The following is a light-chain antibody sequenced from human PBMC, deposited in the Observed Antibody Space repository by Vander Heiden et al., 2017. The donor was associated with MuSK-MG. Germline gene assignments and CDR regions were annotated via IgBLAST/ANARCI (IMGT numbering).Light chain of an antibody. V-gene: IGLV2-8*01. J-gene: IGLJ1*01. CDR1: SSDVGGYNF. CDR2: EVD. CDR3: SSFAGSQNYV. Sequence: QSALTQPPSASGSPGQSVTISCTGSSSDVGGYNFVSWYQKHPGKAPKVIIYEVDKRPSGVPDRFSGSKSGNTASLTVSGLQADDDADYYCSSFAGSQNYVFGSGTKVTVL.